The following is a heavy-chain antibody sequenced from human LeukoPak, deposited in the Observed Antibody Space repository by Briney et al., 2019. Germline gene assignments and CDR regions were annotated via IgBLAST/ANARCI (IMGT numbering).Heavy chain of an antibody. CDR1: GGSISRYY. V-gene: IGHV4-4*07. Sequence: SETLSLTCTVSGGSISRYYWSWIRQPAGKGLEWIGRIYTSGSTNYNPSLKSRVTMSVDTSKNQFSLKLSSVTAADTAVYYCASEDYDFWSGRQRYYFDYWGQGTLVTVSP. J-gene: IGHJ4*02. CDR2: IYTSGST. D-gene: IGHD3-3*01. CDR3: ASEDYDFWSGRQRYYFDY.